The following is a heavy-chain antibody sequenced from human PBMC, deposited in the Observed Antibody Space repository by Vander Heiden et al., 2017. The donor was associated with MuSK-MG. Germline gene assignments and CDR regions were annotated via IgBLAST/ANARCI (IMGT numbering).Heavy chain of an antibody. CDR3: AREYNWNYEETTYYYYYMDV. D-gene: IGHD1-7*01. CDR2: IKQDGSEK. Sequence: EVQLVESGGGLVQPGGSLRLSCAASGFTFSSYWMSGVRQAPGKGLEWVANIKQDGSEKYYVDPVKGRFTISRDNAKNSLYLQMNSLRAEDTAVYYCAREYNWNYEETTYYYYYMDVWGKGTTVTVSS. J-gene: IGHJ6*03. CDR1: GFTFSSYW. V-gene: IGHV3-7*03.